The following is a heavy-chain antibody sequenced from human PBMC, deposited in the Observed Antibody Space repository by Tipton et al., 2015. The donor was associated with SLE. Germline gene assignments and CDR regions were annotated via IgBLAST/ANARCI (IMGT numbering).Heavy chain of an antibody. V-gene: IGHV4-38-2*01. D-gene: IGHD6-13*01. CDR3: AGAVPTAAGLRDY. CDR1: GYSISSGYY. J-gene: IGHJ4*02. Sequence: TLSLTCAVSGYSISSGYYWGWVRQPPGKGLEWIGGIYHSGSTYYNPSLKSRVTISVDTSKNQFSLKLSSVTAVDAAIYYCAGAVPTAAGLRDYWGQGTLVTVSS. CDR2: IYHSGST.